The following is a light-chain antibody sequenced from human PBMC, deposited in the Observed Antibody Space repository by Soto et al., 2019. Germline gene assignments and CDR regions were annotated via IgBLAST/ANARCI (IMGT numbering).Light chain of an antibody. Sequence: QSVLAQPASVSGSPGQSITISCTGTSSDVGGFIFVSWYQQHPGRAPKLMICDVSNRPSGVSNRFSGSKSGNTASLTISGLQADDDADYYFVSYTTSASYVFGTGTKVTLL. J-gene: IGLJ1*01. CDR3: VSYTTSASYV. V-gene: IGLV2-14*01. CDR2: DVS. CDR1: SSDVGGFIF.